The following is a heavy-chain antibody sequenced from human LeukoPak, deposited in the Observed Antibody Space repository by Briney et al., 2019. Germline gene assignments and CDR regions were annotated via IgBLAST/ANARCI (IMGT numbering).Heavy chain of an antibody. Sequence: GGSLRLSCAASGCTFSSYEMNWVRRAPGKGLEWVSYISSSGSTIYYADSVKGRFTVSRDNAKNSLYLQMNSLRAEDTAVYFCARGGLQQLDYWGQGTLVTVSS. CDR1: GCTFSSYE. V-gene: IGHV3-48*03. D-gene: IGHD4-11*01. CDR2: ISSSGSTI. CDR3: ARGGLQQLDY. J-gene: IGHJ4*02.